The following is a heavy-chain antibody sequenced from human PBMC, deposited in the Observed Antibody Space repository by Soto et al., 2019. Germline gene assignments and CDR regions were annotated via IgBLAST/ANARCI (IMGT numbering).Heavy chain of an antibody. CDR1: GFTFSSYA. Sequence: LRLSCAASGFTFSSYAMSWVRQAPGKGLEWVSAISGSGGSTYYADSVKGRFTISRDNSKNTLYLQMNSLRAEDTAVYYCAKDRNFGVVIISVFDYWGQGTLVTVS. J-gene: IGHJ4*02. V-gene: IGHV3-23*01. CDR2: ISGSGGST. CDR3: AKDRNFGVVIISVFDY. D-gene: IGHD3-3*01.